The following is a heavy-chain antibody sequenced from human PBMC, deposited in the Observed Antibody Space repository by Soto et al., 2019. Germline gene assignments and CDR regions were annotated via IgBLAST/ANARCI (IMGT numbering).Heavy chain of an antibody. J-gene: IGHJ6*03. CDR3: AREGLDCSSTSCYLIGYYYYYYMDV. D-gene: IGHD2-2*01. CDR2: ISSSSSYI. V-gene: IGHV3-21*01. Sequence: PGGSLRLSCAASGFTFSNAWINWVRQAPGKGLEWVSSISSSSSYIYYADSVKGRFTISRDNAKNSLYLQMNSLRAEDTAVYYCAREGLDCSSTSCYLIGYYYYYYMDVWGKGTTVTV. CDR1: GFTFSNAW.